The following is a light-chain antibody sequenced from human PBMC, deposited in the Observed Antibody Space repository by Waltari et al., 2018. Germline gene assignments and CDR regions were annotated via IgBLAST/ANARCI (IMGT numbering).Light chain of an antibody. V-gene: IGLV3-21*04. CDR2: YDS. Sequence: SYVLTQPPSVSVAPGKTARITCGGNNIGSTSVHWYQQKPGQAPGLVIYYDSDRPSGIPERFSGSNSGNTATLTISRVEAGDEADYYCQVWDSSSDHPVFGGGTKLTVL. CDR1: NIGSTS. CDR3: QVWDSSSDHPV. J-gene: IGLJ2*01.